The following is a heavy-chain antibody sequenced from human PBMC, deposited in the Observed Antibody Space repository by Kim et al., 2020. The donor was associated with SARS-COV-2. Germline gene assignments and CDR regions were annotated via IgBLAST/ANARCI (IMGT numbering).Heavy chain of an antibody. D-gene: IGHD3-10*01. Sequence: ASVKVSCKASGYTFTSYGISWVRQAPGQGLEWMGWISAYNGNTNYAQKLQGRVTMTTDTSTSTAYMELRSLRSDDTAVYYCARDKGYGSGSPPSYYYYYYMDVWRKGTTVTDAS. V-gene: IGHV1-18*01. J-gene: IGHJ6*03. CDR1: GYTFTSYG. CDR3: ARDKGYGSGSPPSYYYYYYMDV. CDR2: ISAYNGNT.